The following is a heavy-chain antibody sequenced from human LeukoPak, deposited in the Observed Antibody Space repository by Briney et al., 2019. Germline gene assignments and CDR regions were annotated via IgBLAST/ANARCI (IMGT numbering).Heavy chain of an antibody. CDR2: MNPNSGNT. V-gene: IGHV1-8*01. CDR3: AKEILWFGESAFDY. Sequence: ASVKVSCKASGYTFTSYDINWVRQATGQGLEWMGWMNPNSGNTGYAQKFQDRVTMTRNTSISTAYMELSSLRSEDTAVYYCAKEILWFGESAFDYWGQGTLVTVSS. J-gene: IGHJ4*02. D-gene: IGHD3-10*01. CDR1: GYTFTSYD.